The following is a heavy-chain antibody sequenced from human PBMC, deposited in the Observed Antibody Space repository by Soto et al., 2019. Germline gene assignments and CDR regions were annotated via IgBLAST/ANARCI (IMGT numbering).Heavy chain of an antibody. CDR1: GFTFSNYG. CDR3: ARLYRSSPSCYSVGALGI. CDR2: IWFDGSDK. J-gene: IGHJ4*03. V-gene: IGHV3-33*03. Sequence: GGSLRLSCAASGFTFSNYGLHWVRQAPGKGLEWVALIWFDGSDKYYADSVKGRFTLSRDNSKNTVYLQVNSLRAEDTAVYYCARLYRSSPSCYSVGALGIRGQGTPVTVSS. D-gene: IGHD2-2*01.